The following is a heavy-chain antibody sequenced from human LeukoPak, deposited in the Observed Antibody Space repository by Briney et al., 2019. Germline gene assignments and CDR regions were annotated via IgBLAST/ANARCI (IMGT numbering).Heavy chain of an antibody. V-gene: IGHV3-30*04. CDR1: GFTFSNYA. Sequence: GGSLRLSCAASGFTFSNYAVHWVRQAPGKGLEWVAVISYDGSIKYYADSVKGRFTISRNNSKNTLYLQMNSLRAEDTAVYYCARGYCSITSCAASDYWGQGTLVTVSS. CDR2: ISYDGSIK. J-gene: IGHJ4*02. D-gene: IGHD2-2*01. CDR3: ARGYCSITSCAASDY.